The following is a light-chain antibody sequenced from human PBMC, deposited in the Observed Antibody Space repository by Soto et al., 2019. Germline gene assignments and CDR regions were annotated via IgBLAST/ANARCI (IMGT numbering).Light chain of an antibody. CDR1: QSVTTT. V-gene: IGKV3-15*01. Sequence: EIVMTQSPATLSVSPGERATLSCRASQSVTTTLAWYQQKPGQAPRLLIYGASTRATGIPARFSGSGSGTEFTLTISSLQSEDFAVYYCQQYKTWPLTFGGGTKVEIK. CDR2: GAS. J-gene: IGKJ4*01. CDR3: QQYKTWPLT.